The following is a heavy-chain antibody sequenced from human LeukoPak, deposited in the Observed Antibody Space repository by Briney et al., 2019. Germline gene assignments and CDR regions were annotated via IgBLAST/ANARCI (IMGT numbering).Heavy chain of an antibody. D-gene: IGHD3-22*01. Sequence: GASVKVSCKASGYTFTSYYMHWVRQAPGQGLEWMGIINPNGGSTSYAQKFQGRVTMTRDTSTSTVYMELSSLRSEDTAVYYCATTSPAYYYDRRGAFDIWGQGTMVTVSS. J-gene: IGHJ3*02. CDR1: GYTFTSYY. CDR2: INPNGGST. V-gene: IGHV1-46*01. CDR3: ATTSPAYYYDRRGAFDI.